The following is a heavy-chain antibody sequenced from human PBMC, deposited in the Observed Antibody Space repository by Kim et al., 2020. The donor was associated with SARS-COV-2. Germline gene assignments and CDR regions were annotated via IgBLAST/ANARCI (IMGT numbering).Heavy chain of an antibody. CDR3: ARDLYTVTTGFDY. Sequence: YAVSVKSRITINPAASKNQFSLQLNSVTPEDTAVYYCARDLYTVTTGFDYWGQGTLVTVSS. D-gene: IGHD4-17*01. J-gene: IGHJ4*02. V-gene: IGHV6-1*01.